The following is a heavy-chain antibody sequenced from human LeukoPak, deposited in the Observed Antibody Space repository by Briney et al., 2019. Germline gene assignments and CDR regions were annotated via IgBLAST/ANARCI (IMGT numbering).Heavy chain of an antibody. CDR3: ARHTLVHGYYFDY. Sequence: RTSETLSLTCTVYGGSISSGGYYWSWIRQPPGKGLEWIGYIYHSGSTNYNPSLKSRVTISVDTSKNQFSLKLSSVTAADTAVYYCARHTLVHGYYFDYWGQGTLVTVSS. J-gene: IGHJ4*02. V-gene: IGHV4-61*08. CDR1: GGSISSGGYY. D-gene: IGHD6-13*01. CDR2: IYHSGST.